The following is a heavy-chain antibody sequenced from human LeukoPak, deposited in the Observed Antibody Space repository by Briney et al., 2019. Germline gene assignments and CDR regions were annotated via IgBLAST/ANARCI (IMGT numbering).Heavy chain of an antibody. CDR2: INSDGSST. CDR3: VREPQAEYYFDY. V-gene: IGHV3-74*01. Sequence: PGGSLRLSCAASGFTFSSYWMHWVRQVPGKGLVWVSRINSDGSSTTYADSVKGRSTISRDNAKNTLYLQMKHLIVEDTAVYYCVREPQAEYYFDYWGQGTLVTVSS. J-gene: IGHJ4*02. D-gene: IGHD1-14*01. CDR1: GFTFSSYW.